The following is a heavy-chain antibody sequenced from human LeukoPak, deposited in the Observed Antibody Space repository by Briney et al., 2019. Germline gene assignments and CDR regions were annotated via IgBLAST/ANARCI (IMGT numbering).Heavy chain of an antibody. J-gene: IGHJ4*02. CDR1: GGSLSSYY. D-gene: IGHD3-10*01. CDR3: ARDDYYGSFDY. V-gene: IGHV4-59*01. CDR2: IYYSGST. Sequence: SETLSLTCTVSGGSLSSYYWSWIRQPPGKGLEWIGYIYYSGSTNYNPSLKSRVTLSVDTSKNQFSLKLSSVTAADTAVYYCARDDYYGSFDYWGQGTLVTVSS.